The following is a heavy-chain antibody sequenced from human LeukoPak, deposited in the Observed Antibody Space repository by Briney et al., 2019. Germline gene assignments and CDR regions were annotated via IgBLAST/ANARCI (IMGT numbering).Heavy chain of an antibody. V-gene: IGHV3-30*18. CDR2: ISYDGSNK. CDR1: GFTFSSYG. J-gene: IGHJ4*02. Sequence: GGSLRLSCAATGFTFSSYGMHWVRQAPGKGLEWVAVISYDGSNKYYADSVKGRFTISRDNSKNTLYLQMNSLRAEDTAVYYCAKDRRFDYWGQGTLVTVSS. CDR3: AKDRRFDY.